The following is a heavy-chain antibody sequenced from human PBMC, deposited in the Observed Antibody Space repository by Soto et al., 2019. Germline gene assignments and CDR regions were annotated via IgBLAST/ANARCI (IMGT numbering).Heavy chain of an antibody. D-gene: IGHD3-16*02. CDR1: GDSISSYY. J-gene: IGHJ4*02. V-gene: IGHV4-59*08. Sequence: LSLTCTVSGDSISSYYWSWIRQPPGKGLEWIGYIYYTGSTNYNPSLKSRVTISVDTSKNQFSLKLSSVTAADTAVYYCARAPETPPIVRVVVPYFFDSWGQGTLVTVSS. CDR3: ARAPETPPIVRVVVPYFFDS. CDR2: IYYTGST.